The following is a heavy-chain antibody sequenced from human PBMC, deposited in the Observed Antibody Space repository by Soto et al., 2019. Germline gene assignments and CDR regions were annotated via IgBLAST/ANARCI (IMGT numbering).Heavy chain of an antibody. CDR1: GFTFSSYA. CDR2: ISYDGSNK. D-gene: IGHD6-6*01. Sequence: GGSLILSCAASGFTFSSYAMHWVRQAPGKGLEWVAVISYDGSNKYYADSVEGRFTISRDNSKNTLYLQMNSLRAEDTAVYYCARDPEWSSSSFPEGYEHKVYWGQGTLVTVSS. J-gene: IGHJ4*02. CDR3: ARDPEWSSSSFPEGYEHKVY. V-gene: IGHV3-30-3*01.